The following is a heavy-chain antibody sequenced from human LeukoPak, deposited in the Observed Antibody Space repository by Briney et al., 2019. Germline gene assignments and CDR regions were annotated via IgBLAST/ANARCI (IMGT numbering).Heavy chain of an antibody. Sequence: GSLRLSCAASGFTFSSYGMHWVRQAPGKGLEWVAFIRYDGSNKYYADSVKGRFTISRDNSKNTLYLQMNSLRAEDTAVYYCATPVVPAAMIDYWGQGTLVTVSS. CDR2: IRYDGSNK. CDR3: ATPVVPAAMIDY. V-gene: IGHV3-30*02. CDR1: GFTFSSYG. J-gene: IGHJ4*02. D-gene: IGHD2-2*01.